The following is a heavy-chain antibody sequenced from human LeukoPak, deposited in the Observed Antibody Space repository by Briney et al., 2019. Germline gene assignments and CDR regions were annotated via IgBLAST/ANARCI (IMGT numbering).Heavy chain of an antibody. Sequence: SETLSLTCTVSGGSISSGSYYWSWIRQPAGKGLEWIGRIYTSGSTNYNPSLKSRVTISVDKSKNQFSLKLSSVTAADTAVYYCARGQQRGFLEWLWGQGTLVTVSS. CDR1: GGSISSGSYY. J-gene: IGHJ4*02. CDR2: IYTSGST. V-gene: IGHV4-61*02. CDR3: ARGQQRGFLEWL. D-gene: IGHD3-3*01.